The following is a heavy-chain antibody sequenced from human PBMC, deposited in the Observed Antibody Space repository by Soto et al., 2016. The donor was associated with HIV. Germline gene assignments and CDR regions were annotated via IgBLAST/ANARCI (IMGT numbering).Heavy chain of an antibody. Sequence: QVQLVQSEGEVKKPGASVKVSCKASGYTFTSYGISWVRQAPGQGLEWMGWISPYNGNTNYAQKFLGRVTMTTDTSTSTAYMELRSPRSDDTAVFYCGRDQYSGWYERAANWLDPWGQGTLVTVSS. CDR2: ISPYNGNT. J-gene: IGHJ5*02. CDR1: GYTFTSYG. CDR3: GRDQYSGWYERAANWLDP. V-gene: IGHV1-18*01. D-gene: IGHD6-19*01.